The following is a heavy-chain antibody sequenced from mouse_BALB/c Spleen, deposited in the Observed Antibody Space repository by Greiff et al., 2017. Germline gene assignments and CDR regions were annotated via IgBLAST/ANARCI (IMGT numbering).Heavy chain of an antibody. D-gene: IGHD6-1*01. CDR2: ISTGGSYT. CDR1: GFTFSSYT. J-gene: IGHJ3*01. Sequence: EVKLVESGAGLVKPGGSLKLSCAASGFTFSSYTMSWVRQTPGQRLEWVATISTGGSYTYYPDRVKGRFTISRDNAQNTLYLQMSSLKSEDTAMYYCTRDSPCDYWGQGTLVTVSA. CDR3: TRDSPCDY. V-gene: IGHV5-6-4*01.